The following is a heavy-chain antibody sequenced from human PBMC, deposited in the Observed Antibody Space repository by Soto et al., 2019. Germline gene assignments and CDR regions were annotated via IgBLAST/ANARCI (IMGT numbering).Heavy chain of an antibody. CDR1: GFTSSSYA. CDR2: ITGSGGRT. J-gene: IGHJ3*01. D-gene: IGHD2-15*01. CDR3: ARDRCRGGSCYRTYAFDL. V-gene: IGHV3-23*01. Sequence: EVQLLESGGALVHPGGSLRLSCVASGFTSSSYAMSWVRQAPGTGLEWVSGITGSGGRTYYADSVKGRFTISRDNSKNTVYLQMNNLRAEDTAVYYCARDRCRGGSCYRTYAFDLWGQGTKVTVSS.